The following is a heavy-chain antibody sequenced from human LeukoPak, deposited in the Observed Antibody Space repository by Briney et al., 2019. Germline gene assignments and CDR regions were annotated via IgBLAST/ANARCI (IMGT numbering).Heavy chain of an antibody. Sequence: SGGSLRLSCAASGFTFSSYGMHWVRQAPGKGLEWVAVISYDGSNKYYADSVKGRFTISRDNSKNTLYLQMNSLRAEDTAVYYCATYSGSYSLDYWGQGTLVTVSS. V-gene: IGHV3-30*03. J-gene: IGHJ4*02. CDR1: GFTFSSYG. CDR3: ATYSGSYSLDY. D-gene: IGHD1-26*01. CDR2: ISYDGSNK.